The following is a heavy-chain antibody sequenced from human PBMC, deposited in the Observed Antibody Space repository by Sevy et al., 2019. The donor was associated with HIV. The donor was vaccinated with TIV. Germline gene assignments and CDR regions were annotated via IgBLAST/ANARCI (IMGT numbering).Heavy chain of an antibody. D-gene: IGHD2-15*01. CDR1: GGTFSSFA. J-gene: IGHJ4*02. CDR2: IIPVFGTA. CDR3: AKIGYCSSVSCYGLDY. Sequence: ASVKVSCKASGGTFSSFAISWVRLAPGQGLEWVGGIIPVFGTADYAQKFQGRVTITADESTSTAYMDLSSLRSEDTAIYYCAKIGYCSSVSCYGLDYWGRGPLVTVSS. V-gene: IGHV1-69*13.